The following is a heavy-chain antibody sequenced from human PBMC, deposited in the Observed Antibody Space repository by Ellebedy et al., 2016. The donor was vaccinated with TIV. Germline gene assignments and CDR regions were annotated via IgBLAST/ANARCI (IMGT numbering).Heavy chain of an antibody. V-gene: IGHV1-2*02. CDR1: GYTFTGYY. Sequence: ASVKVSXXASGYTFTGYYMHWVRQAPGQGLEWMGWINPNSGGTNYAQKFQGRVTMTRDTSISTAYMELSRLRSDDTAVYYCASGTGGSGWYYYYYGMDVWGQGTTVTVSS. CDR3: ASGTGGSGWYYYYYGMDV. J-gene: IGHJ6*02. CDR2: INPNSGGT. D-gene: IGHD6-19*01.